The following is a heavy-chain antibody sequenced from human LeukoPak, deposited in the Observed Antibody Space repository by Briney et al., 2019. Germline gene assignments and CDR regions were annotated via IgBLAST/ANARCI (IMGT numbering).Heavy chain of an antibody. CDR3: AREDPKRDYFGSGSYNY. D-gene: IGHD3-10*01. CDR1: GGSISSYY. V-gene: IGHV4-4*07. CDR2: IYTSGSA. Sequence: SETLSLTCTVSGGSISSYYWSWIRQPAGKGLEWIGRIYTSGSANYNSSLRSRVTISIDTSKNQFSLKLSSVTAADTAVYYCAREDPKRDYFGSGSYNYWGQGTLVTVSS. J-gene: IGHJ4*02.